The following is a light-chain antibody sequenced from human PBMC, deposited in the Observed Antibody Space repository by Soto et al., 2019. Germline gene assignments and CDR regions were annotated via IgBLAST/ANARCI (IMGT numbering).Light chain of an antibody. J-gene: IGKJ4*01. CDR3: QQRSNWPPLT. V-gene: IGKV3-11*01. CDR1: QSINDN. CDR2: RVS. Sequence: VMTQSPATLSLSPGERATLSCRASQSINDNLAWYQQKPGQAPRLFMFRVSSRAAGVPARFSGSGSGTEFNLTISSLEPEDFAVYYCQQRSNWPPLTFGGGTKVEIK.